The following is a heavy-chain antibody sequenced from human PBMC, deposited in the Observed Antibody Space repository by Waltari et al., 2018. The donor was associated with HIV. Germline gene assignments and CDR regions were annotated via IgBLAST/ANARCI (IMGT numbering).Heavy chain of an antibody. CDR1: GDTRTDLS. V-gene: IGHV1-24*01. J-gene: IGHJ6*02. D-gene: IGHD1-26*01. Sequence: QVQLIQSGAEVKKPGASVKVSCKVFGDTRTDLSMHWVRQAPGKGLEWMGGFDPEDDETIYAQKFQGRVTMTEDTSTDSAYMELSSLTSEDTAVYYCATGGGTTSIQLYDLDVWGQGTTVTVSS. CDR3: ATGGGTTSIQLYDLDV. CDR2: FDPEDDET.